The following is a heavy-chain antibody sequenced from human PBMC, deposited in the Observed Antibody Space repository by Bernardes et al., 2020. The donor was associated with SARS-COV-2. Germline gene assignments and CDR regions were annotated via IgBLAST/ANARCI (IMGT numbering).Heavy chain of an antibody. V-gene: IGHV3-53*01. CDR3: AREGGLERHGMDV. Sequence: GGSLRLSCAASGFTVSSNYMSWVRQAPGKGLEWVSLISSGGTTYYADSVKGRFTISRDNAKSTLYLQMNSLRAEDTAVYYCAREGGLERHGMDVWGQGTTVTVSS. CDR1: GFTVSSNY. D-gene: IGHD1-1*01. J-gene: IGHJ6*02. CDR2: ISSGGTT.